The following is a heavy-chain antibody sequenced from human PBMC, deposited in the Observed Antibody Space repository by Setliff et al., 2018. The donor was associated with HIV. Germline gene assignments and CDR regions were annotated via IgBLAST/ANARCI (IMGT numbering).Heavy chain of an antibody. V-gene: IGHV3-49*04. Sequence: GESLRLSCAASGSRFGDTAMGWVRQAPGKGLEWIGFIRSKIFGGTPEYGASVQGRFTISRDDSKSIAYLQLNSLKTEDTAVYYCTRMPNESGSCDAFDVWGQGTMVTVSS. CDR1: GSRFGDTA. CDR3: TRMPNESGSCDAFDV. D-gene: IGHD1-26*01. J-gene: IGHJ3*01. CDR2: IRSKIFGGTP.